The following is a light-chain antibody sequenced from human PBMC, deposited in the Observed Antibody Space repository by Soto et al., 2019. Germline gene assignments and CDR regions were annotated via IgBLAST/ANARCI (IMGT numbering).Light chain of an antibody. CDR2: DAS. V-gene: IGKV3-15*01. CDR1: QSISSK. CDR3: QQYLQWPLT. J-gene: IGKJ4*01. Sequence: DIVMTQSPGTLSVSPGERATLSCRASQSISSKLAWYQQKPGQAPRLLISDASTRATGIPARFSGSGSGTEFTLTISSLQSEDFAVYYCQQYLQWPLTFGGGTKVDTK.